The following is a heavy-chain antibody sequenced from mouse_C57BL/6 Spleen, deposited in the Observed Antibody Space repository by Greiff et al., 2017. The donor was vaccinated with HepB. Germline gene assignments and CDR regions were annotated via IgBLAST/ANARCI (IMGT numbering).Heavy chain of an antibody. J-gene: IGHJ1*03. D-gene: IGHD1-1*01. CDR1: GYSITSDY. CDR3: ARMTDYYYGGWYFDV. Sequence: EVQLVESGPGLAKPSQTLSLTCSVPGYSITSDYWNWIRKFPGNKLEYMGYISYSGSTYYNPSLKSRISITRDTSKNQYYLQLNSVTTEDTATYYCARMTDYYYGGWYFDVWGTGTTVTVSS. V-gene: IGHV3-8*01. CDR2: ISYSGST.